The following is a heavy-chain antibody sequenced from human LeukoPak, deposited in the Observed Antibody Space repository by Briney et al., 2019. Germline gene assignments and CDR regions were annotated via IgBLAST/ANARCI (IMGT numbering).Heavy chain of an antibody. J-gene: IGHJ1*01. CDR1: GFTVSSNY. D-gene: IGHD2-2*01. V-gene: IGHV4-34*01. CDR3: ARGLLRRYCSSTSCYSEYFQH. Sequence: GSLRLSCAASGFTVSSNYMSWIRQPPGKGLEWIGEINHSGSTNYNPSLKSRVTISVDTSKNQFSLKLSSVTAADTAVYYCARGLLRRYCSSTSCYSEYFQHWGQGTLVTVSS. CDR2: INHSGST.